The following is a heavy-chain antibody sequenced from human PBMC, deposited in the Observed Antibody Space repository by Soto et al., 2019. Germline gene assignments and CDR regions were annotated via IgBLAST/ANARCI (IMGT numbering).Heavy chain of an antibody. CDR1: GASITFGGYS. Sequence: PSETLSLTCTVSGASITFGGYSWSWIRQTPGKGLEWIGYINHLETTFYNPSFESRLTLSIDRAKNQFSLKLHSMSAADRAVYFCARGGGSDSFDYWGQEILVTVSA. D-gene: IGHD1-26*01. J-gene: IGHJ4*02. V-gene: IGHV4-30-2*01. CDR3: ARGGGSDSFDY. CDR2: INHLETT.